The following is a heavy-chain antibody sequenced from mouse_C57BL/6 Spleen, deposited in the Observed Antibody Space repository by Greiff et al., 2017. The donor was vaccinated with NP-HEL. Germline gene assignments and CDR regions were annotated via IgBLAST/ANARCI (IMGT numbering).Heavy chain of an antibody. Sequence: EVQLQQSGPGLVKPSQSLSLTCSVTGYSITSGYYWNWIRQFPGNKLEWMGYISYAGSNNYNPSLKNRISITRDTSKNQFFLKLNSVTTEDTATYYCARCDYYGSTYYYAMDYWGQGTSVTVSS. D-gene: IGHD1-1*01. J-gene: IGHJ4*01. V-gene: IGHV3-6*01. CDR1: GYSITSGYY. CDR3: ARCDYYGSTYYYAMDY. CDR2: ISYAGSN.